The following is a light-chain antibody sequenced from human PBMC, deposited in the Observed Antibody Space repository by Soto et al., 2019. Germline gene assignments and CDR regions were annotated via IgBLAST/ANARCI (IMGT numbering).Light chain of an antibody. V-gene: IGLV1-44*01. Sequence: QSALTQPPSVSGTPGQRVTISCSGSRSNIGSNTVNWYQDLPGTAPKLLVYDNHHRPSGVPDRFPGSKSGTSASLAISGLQSEDEAEYYCAAWDDSLNAFYVFGTGTKVTVL. CDR1: RSNIGSNT. J-gene: IGLJ1*01. CDR3: AAWDDSLNAFYV. CDR2: DNH.